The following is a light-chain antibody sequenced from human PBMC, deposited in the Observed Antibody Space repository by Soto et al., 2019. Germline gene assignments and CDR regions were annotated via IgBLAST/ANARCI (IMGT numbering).Light chain of an antibody. J-gene: IGLJ1*01. CDR2: DND. V-gene: IGLV1-51*01. Sequence: QSVLTQPPSVSAAPGQNVTISCSGSASNIGSNSLSWYRQFPGSSPMLVIYDNDKRPSGISARFSASKSDTSATLGITGLQTGDEADYYCGTWDNNLGAGVFGSGTKVTVL. CDR1: ASNIGSNS. CDR3: GTWDNNLGAGV.